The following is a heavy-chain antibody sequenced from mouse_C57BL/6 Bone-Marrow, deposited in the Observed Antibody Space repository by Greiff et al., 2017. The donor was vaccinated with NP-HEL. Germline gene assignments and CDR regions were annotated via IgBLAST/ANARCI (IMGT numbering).Heavy chain of an antibody. D-gene: IGHD1-1*01. J-gene: IGHJ4*01. CDR3: ARQGGSSPLYAMDY. Sequence: EVQLVESGGDLVKPGGSLKLSCAASGFTFSSYGMSWVRQTPDKRLEWVATISSGGSYTYYPDSVKGRFTISRDNAKNTLYLQMSSLKSEDTAMYYCARQGGSSPLYAMDYWGQGTSVTVSS. CDR1: GFTFSSYG. CDR2: ISSGGSYT. V-gene: IGHV5-6*01.